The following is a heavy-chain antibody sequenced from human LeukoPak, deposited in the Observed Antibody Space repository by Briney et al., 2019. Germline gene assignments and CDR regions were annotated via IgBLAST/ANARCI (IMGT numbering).Heavy chain of an antibody. Sequence: GAPLRLSCAASGFSFSTFAMNWVRQAPGKGLEWVPGISGSGSTTYYADSVKGRLTISRDNSNNTLFLQMDRLKGEDTAVYFCAKERDETGYFNAPFDQWGQGTLVTVSS. CDR1: GFSFSTFA. CDR3: AKERDETGYFNAPFDQ. D-gene: IGHD3-9*01. V-gene: IGHV3-23*01. CDR2: ISGSGSTT. J-gene: IGHJ4*02.